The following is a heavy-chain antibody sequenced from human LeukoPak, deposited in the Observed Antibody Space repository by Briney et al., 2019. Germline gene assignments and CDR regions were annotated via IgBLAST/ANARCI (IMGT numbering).Heavy chain of an antibody. Sequence: SETLSLTCTVSGGSISSYYWSWIRQPPGKGLEWIGYIYYSGSTNYNPSLKSRVTISVDTSKNQLSLKLSSVTAADTAVYYCARGWEMATIEGLGYWGQGTLVTVSS. CDR3: ARGWEMATIEGLGY. V-gene: IGHV4-59*12. D-gene: IGHD5-24*01. CDR2: IYYSGST. J-gene: IGHJ4*02. CDR1: GGSISSYY.